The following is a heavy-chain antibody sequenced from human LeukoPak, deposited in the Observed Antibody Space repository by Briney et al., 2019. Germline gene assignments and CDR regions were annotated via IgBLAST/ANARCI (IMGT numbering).Heavy chain of an antibody. CDR2: ISSSGSTI. D-gene: IGHD3-22*01. V-gene: IGHV3-11*04. Sequence: GGSLRLSCAASGFTFSDYYMNWIRQAPGKGLEWGSYISSSGSTIYYADSVKGRFTISRDNAKNSLYLQMNSLRAEDTAVYYCARAPYDSSGPMAHYFDYWGQGTLVTVSS. CDR1: GFTFSDYY. J-gene: IGHJ4*02. CDR3: ARAPYDSSGPMAHYFDY.